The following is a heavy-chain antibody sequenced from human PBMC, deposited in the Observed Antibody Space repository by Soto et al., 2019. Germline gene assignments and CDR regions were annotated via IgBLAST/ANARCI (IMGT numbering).Heavy chain of an antibody. J-gene: IGHJ5*02. D-gene: IGHD3-3*01. CDR2: INAGNGNT. V-gene: IGHV1-3*01. Sequence: ASVKVSCKASGYTFTSYAMHWVHQAPGQRLECMGWINAGNGNTKYSQKFQGRVTITRDTSASTAYMELSSLRSEDTAVYYCARDRDTIFGVVITFYGWFDPWGQGTLVTVSS. CDR1: GYTFTSYA. CDR3: ARDRDTIFGVVITFYGWFDP.